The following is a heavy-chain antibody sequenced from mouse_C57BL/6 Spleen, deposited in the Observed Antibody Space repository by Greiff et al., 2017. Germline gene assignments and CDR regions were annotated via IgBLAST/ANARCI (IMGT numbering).Heavy chain of an antibody. CDR1: GYTFTSYW. J-gene: IGHJ3*01. V-gene: IGHV1-52*01. D-gene: IGHD2-3*01. CDR3: ASSSYDGYSFAY. Sequence: QVQLQQPGAELVRPGSSVKLSCKASGYTFTSYWMHWVKQRPIQGLEWIGNIDPSDSETHYNQKFKDKATLTVDKSSSTAYMQLSSLTSEDSAVYYCASSSYDGYSFAYWGQGTLVTVSA. CDR2: IDPSDSET.